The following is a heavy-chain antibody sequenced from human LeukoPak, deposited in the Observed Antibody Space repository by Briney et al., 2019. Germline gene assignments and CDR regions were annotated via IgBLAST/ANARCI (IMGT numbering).Heavy chain of an antibody. CDR3: ARVSYSYGWNP. V-gene: IGHV3-30*03. Sequence: PGRSLRLSCAASGFTFSSYGMHWVRQAPGKGLEWVAVISYDGSNKYYADSVKGRFTISRDNAKNSLYLQMNSLRAEDTAVYYCARVSYSYGWNPWGQGTLVTVSS. J-gene: IGHJ5*02. CDR2: ISYDGSNK. D-gene: IGHD5-18*01. CDR1: GFTFSSYG.